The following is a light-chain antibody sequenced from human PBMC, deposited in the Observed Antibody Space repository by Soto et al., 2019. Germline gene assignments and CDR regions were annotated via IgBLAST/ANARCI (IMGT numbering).Light chain of an antibody. Sequence: EIVMTQSPATLSVSPGERATLSCRASQSVGSNLAWYQQKPGQAPRLLIYGASTRATDIPARFSGSGSGTDFALTINSLQSEDCAVYFCQQFHVWHRPFGQGTKVEI. V-gene: IGKV3-15*01. CDR2: GAS. J-gene: IGKJ1*01. CDR1: QSVGSN. CDR3: QQFHVWHRP.